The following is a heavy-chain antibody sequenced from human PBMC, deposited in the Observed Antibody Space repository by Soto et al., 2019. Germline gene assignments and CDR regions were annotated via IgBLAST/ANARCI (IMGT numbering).Heavy chain of an antibody. D-gene: IGHD2-15*01. Sequence: ASVKVSCKASGYTFTSYGISWVRQAPGQGLEWMGWISAYNGNTNYAQKLQGRVTMTTDTSTSTAYMERRSLGSDDTAVYYCARDGPDFGNYAGKRIVVVVAATGGEPVSFDYWGQGTLVTVSS. V-gene: IGHV1-18*01. J-gene: IGHJ4*02. CDR2: ISAYNGNT. CDR3: ARDGPDFGNYAGKRIVVVVAATGGEPVSFDY. CDR1: GYTFTSYG.